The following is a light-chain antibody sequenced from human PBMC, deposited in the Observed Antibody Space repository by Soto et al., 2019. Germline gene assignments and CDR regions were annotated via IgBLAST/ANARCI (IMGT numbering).Light chain of an antibody. J-gene: IGKJ1*01. V-gene: IGKV3-15*01. CDR1: QSVSSN. Sequence: EIEMTQSPATLSVSPGEIATLCYRASQSVSSNLAWYQQKPGQAPRLLIYGASTRATGIPARFSGGGSGTEFTLTISRLDPEYVAVYYCQQYGSSPLFGQGTKVDIK. CDR2: GAS. CDR3: QQYGSSPL.